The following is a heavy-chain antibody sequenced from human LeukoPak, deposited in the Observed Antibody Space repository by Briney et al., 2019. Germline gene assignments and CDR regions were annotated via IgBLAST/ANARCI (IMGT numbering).Heavy chain of an antibody. CDR1: GYTFTNYY. V-gene: IGHV1-46*01. D-gene: IGHD2-15*01. Sequence: ASVKVSCKASGYTFTNYYMHWVRQAPGQGLAWMGIINPSGGGTSYAQMFQGRVTMTRDMSTSTVYMELSSLRSEDTAVYYCARTDSQGVVAATIDYWGQGTPVTVSS. CDR3: ARTDSQGVVAATIDY. CDR2: INPSGGGT. J-gene: IGHJ4*02.